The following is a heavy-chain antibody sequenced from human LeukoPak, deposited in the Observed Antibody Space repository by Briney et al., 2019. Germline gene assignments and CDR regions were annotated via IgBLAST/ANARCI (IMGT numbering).Heavy chain of an antibody. Sequence: GGSLRLSCAASGFTFSSYWMSWVRQAPGKGLEWVANIKQDGSEKYYVDSVKGRFTISRDNAKNSLYLQMNSLRAEDTAVYYCAGGALERPVDYWGRGTLVTVSS. CDR1: GFTFSSYW. D-gene: IGHD1-1*01. CDR3: AGGALERPVDY. J-gene: IGHJ4*02. V-gene: IGHV3-7*01. CDR2: IKQDGSEK.